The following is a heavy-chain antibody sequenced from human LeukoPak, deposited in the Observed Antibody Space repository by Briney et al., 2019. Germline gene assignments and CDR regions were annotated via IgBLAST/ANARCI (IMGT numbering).Heavy chain of an antibody. Sequence: ASVKVSCKASGGTFSSYAISWVRQAPGQGLEWMGRIIPILGIANYAQKFQGRVTITADKSTSTAYMELSSLRSEDTAVYYCASRQEPNAFDIWGQGTMVTVSS. CDR2: IIPILGIA. J-gene: IGHJ3*02. CDR3: ASRQEPNAFDI. CDR1: GGTFSSYA. V-gene: IGHV1-69*04.